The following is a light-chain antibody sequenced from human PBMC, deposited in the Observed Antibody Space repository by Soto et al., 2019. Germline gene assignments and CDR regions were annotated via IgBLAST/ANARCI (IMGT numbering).Light chain of an antibody. Sequence: EIVLTQSPGTLSLSPGERATLSCRASQSFSSSYLAWYQQKPGQAPRLLIYGASSRATGIPDRFSGSVSGTDFTLTISSLEPEDFAVYYCQHYGSALFTFGPGTKVDV. V-gene: IGKV3-20*01. CDR2: GAS. CDR1: QSFSSSY. CDR3: QHYGSALFT. J-gene: IGKJ3*01.